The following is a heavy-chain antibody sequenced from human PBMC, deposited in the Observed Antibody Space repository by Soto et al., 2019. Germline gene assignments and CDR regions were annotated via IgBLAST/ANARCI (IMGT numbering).Heavy chain of an antibody. CDR3: AREYFRTYYYDSSGYLDY. CDR2: IYYSGST. D-gene: IGHD3-22*01. CDR1: GGSISSGDYY. Sequence: SETLSLTCTVSGGSISSGDYYWSWIRQPPGKGLEWIGYIYYSGSTYYNPSLKSRVTISVDTSKNQFSLKLSSVTAADTAVYYCAREYFRTYYYDSSGYLDYWGQGTLVTVSS. J-gene: IGHJ4*02. V-gene: IGHV4-30-4*01.